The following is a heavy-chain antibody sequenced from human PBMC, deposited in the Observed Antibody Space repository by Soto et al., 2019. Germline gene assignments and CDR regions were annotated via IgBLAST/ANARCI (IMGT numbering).Heavy chain of an antibody. CDR1: GYTFTGYY. CDR3: ARDYRLIAAAGTSHYYYMDV. CDR2: INPNSGGT. V-gene: IGHV1-2*04. J-gene: IGHJ6*03. D-gene: IGHD6-13*01. Sequence: ASVKVSCKASGYTFTGYYMHWVRQAPGQGLEWMGWINPNSGGTNYAQKFQGWVTMTRDTSISTAYMELSRLRSDDTAVYYCARDYRLIAAAGTSHYYYMDVWGKGTTVTVS.